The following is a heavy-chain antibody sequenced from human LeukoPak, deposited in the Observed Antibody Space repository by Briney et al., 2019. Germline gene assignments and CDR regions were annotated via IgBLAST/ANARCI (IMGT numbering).Heavy chain of an antibody. V-gene: IGHV5-51*01. CDR1: GYRFTTYW. Sequence: GESLKISCKGSGYRFTTYWIAWVRQVPGKGLEWMGIIHPRDSDIRYNPPFQGQVTISADKSISTAYLQWNSLKASDTAMYYCARMIGLGEVSPYFDYWGQGSLVTVSS. J-gene: IGHJ4*02. D-gene: IGHD3-16*02. CDR2: IHPRDSDI. CDR3: ARMIGLGEVSPYFDY.